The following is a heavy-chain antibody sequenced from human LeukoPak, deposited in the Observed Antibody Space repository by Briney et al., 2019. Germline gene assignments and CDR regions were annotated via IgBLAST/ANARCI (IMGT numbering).Heavy chain of an antibody. CDR3: ARVAAGGYYYYGMDV. CDR2: IYYSGST. J-gene: IGHJ6*02. D-gene: IGHD3-16*01. Sequence: SETLPLTCTVSGGSISTYYWTWIRQPPGKGLEWIGYIYYSGSTNYNPSLKSRVTISVDTSKNQFSLKLSSVTAADTAVYYCARVAAGGYYYYGMDVWGQGTTVTVSS. CDR1: GGSISTYY. V-gene: IGHV4-59*01.